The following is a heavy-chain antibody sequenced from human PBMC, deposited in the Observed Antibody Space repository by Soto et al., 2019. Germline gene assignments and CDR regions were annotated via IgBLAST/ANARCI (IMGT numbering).Heavy chain of an antibody. CDR1: GYTFTGYY. V-gene: IGHV1-2*02. J-gene: IGHJ6*02. D-gene: IGHD2-2*01. CDR3: AREPGYCSSTSCYRYGMDV. Sequence: ASVKVSCKASGYTFTGYYMHWVRQAPGQGLEWMGWINPNSGGTNYAQKFQGRVTMTRDTSISTAYMELSRLRSDDTAVYYRAREPGYCSSTSCYRYGMDVWGQGTTVTVSS. CDR2: INPNSGGT.